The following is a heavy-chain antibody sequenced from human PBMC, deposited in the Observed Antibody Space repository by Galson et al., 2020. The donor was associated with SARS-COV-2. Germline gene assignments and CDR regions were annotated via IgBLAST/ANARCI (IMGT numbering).Heavy chain of an antibody. J-gene: IGHJ5*02. Sequence: SETLSLTCAVSGGTMNSGGFSWNWIRQAPGKDLEWIGCIYYSGTTFYNPSLKSRVSISTDKSNNQFSLQLSSVTAADTAVYYCARGGPRITTFGIYSVWFDPWGQGTLVTVSS. V-gene: IGHV4-30-2*01. CDR1: GGTMNSGGFS. CDR3: ARGGPRITTFGIYSVWFDP. D-gene: IGHD3-3*01. CDR2: IYYSGTT.